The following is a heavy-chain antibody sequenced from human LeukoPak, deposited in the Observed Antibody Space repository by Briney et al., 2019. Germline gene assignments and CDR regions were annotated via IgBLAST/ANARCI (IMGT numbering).Heavy chain of an antibody. CDR1: GFTFSTYA. V-gene: IGHV3-30-3*01. Sequence: KTGGSLRLSCAASGFTFSTYAMNWVRQAPGKGLEWVAVISYDGGNKFYADSVKGRFTLSRDNSNNVIYLQMNSLRSEDTAIYYCARANGPRYDSTGFGPWGQGTLVTVSS. CDR2: ISYDGGNK. CDR3: ARANGPRYDSTGFGP. D-gene: IGHD3-22*01. J-gene: IGHJ5*02.